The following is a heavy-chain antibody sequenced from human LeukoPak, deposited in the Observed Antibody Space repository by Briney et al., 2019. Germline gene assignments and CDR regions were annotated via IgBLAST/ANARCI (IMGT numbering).Heavy chain of an antibody. V-gene: IGHV3-23*01. D-gene: IGHD4-17*01. CDR1: GFTFSSYA. CDR2: ISGSAGST. J-gene: IGHJ5*02. Sequence: GGSLRLSCAASGFTFSSYAMSWVRQAPGKGLEWVSAISGSAGSTYYADSVKGRFTISRDNSKNTLYLQMNSLRAEDTAVYYCAKDLGDYGDYVRDDPWGQGTLVTVSS. CDR3: AKDLGDYGDYVRDDP.